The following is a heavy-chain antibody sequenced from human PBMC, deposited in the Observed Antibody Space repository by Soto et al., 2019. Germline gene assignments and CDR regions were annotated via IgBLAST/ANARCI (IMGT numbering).Heavy chain of an antibody. Sequence: SGPTLVNTTQTLTLTCTFSGFSLSTSGVGVGWIRQPPGKALEWLALIYWDDDQRYNPSLKNRLTITKDTSRNQVVLTMTNMDPVDTATYYCAHKRDVSRGFKSWGQGTLVTVSS. J-gene: IGHJ5*01. CDR3: AHKRDVSRGFKS. CDR2: IYWDDDQ. CDR1: GFSLSTSGVG. V-gene: IGHV2-5*02.